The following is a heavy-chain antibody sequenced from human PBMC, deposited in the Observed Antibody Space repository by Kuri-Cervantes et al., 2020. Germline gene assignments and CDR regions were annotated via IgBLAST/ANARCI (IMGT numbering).Heavy chain of an antibody. J-gene: IGHJ6*02. Sequence: SQTLSLTCAVYGGSFSGYYWSWIRPPPGKGLEWIGEINHSGSTNYNPSLKSRVTISVDTSKNQFSLKLSSVTAADTAVYYCARIRAVAGTRLYYYYYGMDVWGQGTTVTVSS. CDR3: ARIRAVAGTRLYYYYYGMDV. CDR1: GGSFSGYY. V-gene: IGHV4-34*01. CDR2: INHSGST. D-gene: IGHD6-19*01.